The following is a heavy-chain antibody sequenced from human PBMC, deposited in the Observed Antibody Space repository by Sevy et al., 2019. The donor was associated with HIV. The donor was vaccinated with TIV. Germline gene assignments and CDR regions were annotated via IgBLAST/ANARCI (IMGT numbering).Heavy chain of an antibody. Sequence: GESLKISCAASGFTVSSSYMTWVRQPPGKGLEWVSVIYSGGSTYYADSVKGRFTISRDKSKNTLYLQMNNLRADDTAVYYCARGRGVFGAVAINWFDPWGQGALVTVSS. CDR1: GFTVSSSY. D-gene: IGHD3-3*01. CDR2: IYSGGST. V-gene: IGHV3-53*01. J-gene: IGHJ5*02. CDR3: ARGRGVFGAVAINWFDP.